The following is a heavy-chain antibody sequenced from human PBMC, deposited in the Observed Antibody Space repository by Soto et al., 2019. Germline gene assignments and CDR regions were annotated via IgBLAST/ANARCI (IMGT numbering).Heavy chain of an antibody. Sequence: QVQLQESGPGLVKPSGTLSLTCAVSGGSISSSNWWSWVRQPPGKGLEWIGEIYHSGSTNYNPSLKRRVTISVDKSKNQFSLKLSSVTAADTAVYYCARCQAVVTAIPGGDYGMDVWGQGTTVTVSS. D-gene: IGHD2-21*02. J-gene: IGHJ6*02. CDR3: ARCQAVVTAIPGGDYGMDV. V-gene: IGHV4-4*02. CDR2: IYHSGST. CDR1: GGSISSSNW.